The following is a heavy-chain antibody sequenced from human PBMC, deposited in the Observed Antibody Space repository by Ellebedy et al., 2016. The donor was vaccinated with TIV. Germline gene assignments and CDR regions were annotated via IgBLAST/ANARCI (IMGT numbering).Heavy chain of an antibody. CDR1: GFTFRSHG. J-gene: IGHJ4*02. D-gene: IGHD3-10*01. Sequence: GGSLRLSXVAPGFTFRSHGIYWVRQAPGKGLEWVAVISSDGSNKYYADSVKGRFTISRDNSKNTLYLQMNSLRTDDMAVYYCARGGSSGSSDYWGQGTLVTVSS. CDR2: ISSDGSNK. V-gene: IGHV3-30*03. CDR3: ARGGSSGSSDY.